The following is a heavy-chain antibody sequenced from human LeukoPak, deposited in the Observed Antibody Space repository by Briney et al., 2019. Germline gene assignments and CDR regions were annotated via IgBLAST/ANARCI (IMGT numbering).Heavy chain of an antibody. V-gene: IGHV3-48*01. CDR1: GFTFSSYE. Sequence: PGGSLRLSCAASGFTFSSYEMNWVRQAPGKGLEWVSYISSSSSTIYYADSVKGRFTISRDNAKNSLYLQMNSLRAEDTAVYYCAREGYSYGPDYYYYYMDVWGKGTTVTVSS. CDR3: AREGYSYGPDYYYYYMDV. CDR2: ISSSSSTI. D-gene: IGHD5-18*01. J-gene: IGHJ6*03.